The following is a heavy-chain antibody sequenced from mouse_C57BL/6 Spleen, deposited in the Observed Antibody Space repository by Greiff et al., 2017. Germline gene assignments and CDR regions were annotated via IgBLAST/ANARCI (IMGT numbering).Heavy chain of an antibody. CDR3: ARGRWLLKGMDY. V-gene: IGHV1-18*01. CDR1: GYTFTDYN. CDR2: INPNNGGT. D-gene: IGHD2-3*01. J-gene: IGHJ4*01. Sequence: EVQRVESGPELVKPGASVKIPCKASGYTFTDYNMDWVKQSHGKSLEWIGDINPNNGGTIYNQKFKGKATLTVDKSSSTAYMELRSLTSEDTAVYYCARGRWLLKGMDYWGQGTSVTVSS.